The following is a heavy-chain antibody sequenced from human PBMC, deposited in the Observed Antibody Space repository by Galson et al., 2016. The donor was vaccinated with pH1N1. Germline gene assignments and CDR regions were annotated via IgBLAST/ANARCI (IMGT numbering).Heavy chain of an antibody. CDR3: ARWQQGSATFYP. CDR2: VSRSGDT. D-gene: IGHD6-13*01. J-gene: IGHJ5*02. CDR1: GGSISVGTYY. V-gene: IGHV4-61*02. Sequence: LSLTCTVSGGSISVGTYYWSWVRQPAGKALEWIGGVSRSGDTNYNPSLGSRVTVSVDTSKNQFSMRLASVAASDTAVYYCARWQQGSATFYPWGQGTLVSASS.